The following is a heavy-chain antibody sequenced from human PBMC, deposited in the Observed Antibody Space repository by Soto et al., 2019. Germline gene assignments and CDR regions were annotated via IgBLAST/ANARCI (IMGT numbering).Heavy chain of an antibody. V-gene: IGHV3-33*01. J-gene: IGHJ5*02. CDR1: GFTFSSYG. CDR3: ARAKIGGTSSWFDP. D-gene: IGHD1-1*01. CDR2: IWYDGSNK. Sequence: PGGSLRLSCAASGFTFSSYGMHWVRQAPGKGLEWVAVIWYDGSNKYYADSVKGRFTISRDNSKNTLYLQMNSLRAEDTALYYCARAKIGGTSSWFDPWGQGTLVTVSS.